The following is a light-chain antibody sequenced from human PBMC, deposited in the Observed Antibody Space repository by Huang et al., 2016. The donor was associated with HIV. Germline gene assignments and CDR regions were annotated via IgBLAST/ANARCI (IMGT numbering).Light chain of an antibody. Sequence: EVVMTQSPPTLSVSLGERATLSCRASQSVSNNIAWYQQKPGQAPRLLMFGASTRATGVPGRFSGSESGTEFTLTISSLQSEDFGIYYCHHYNNWPPRGTFGQGTKVEIK. V-gene: IGKV3-15*01. CDR1: QSVSNN. CDR2: GAS. J-gene: IGKJ1*01. CDR3: HHYNNWPPRGT.